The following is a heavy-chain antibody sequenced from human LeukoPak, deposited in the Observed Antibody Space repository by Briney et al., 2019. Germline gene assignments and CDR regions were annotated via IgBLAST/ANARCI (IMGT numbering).Heavy chain of an antibody. J-gene: IGHJ3*02. D-gene: IGHD1-1*01. CDR1: GFTFSSYW. CDR2: IEQDGSEK. CDR3: GGIPNWNGLASAFDI. Sequence: PGGSLRLSCAASGFTFSSYWMSWVRQAPGKGLEWVAHIEQDGSEKYYLDSVKGRFTISRDNAKNSLYLQMNSLRVEDTAVYYCGGIPNWNGLASAFDIWGQGTMVTVSS. V-gene: IGHV3-7*01.